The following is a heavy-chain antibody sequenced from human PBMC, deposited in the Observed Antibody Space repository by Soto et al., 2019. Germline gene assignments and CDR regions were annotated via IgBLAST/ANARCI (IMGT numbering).Heavy chain of an antibody. D-gene: IGHD2-15*01. Sequence: GGSLRLSCAASVFTVSSNYMSWVRQAPGKGLEWVSVIYSGGRTYYADSVKGRFTISRDNSKNTLYLQMNSLRAEDTAAYYCARGGSSGGSYDYWGQGTLVTVSS. CDR2: IYSGGRT. CDR1: VFTVSSNY. V-gene: IGHV3-53*01. J-gene: IGHJ4*02. CDR3: ARGGSSGGSYDY.